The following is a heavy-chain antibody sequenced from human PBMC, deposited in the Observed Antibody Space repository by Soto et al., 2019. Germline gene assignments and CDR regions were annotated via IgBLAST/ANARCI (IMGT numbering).Heavy chain of an antibody. Sequence: PGGSLRLSCAASGFTFSDYYMSWVRQAPGKGLEWVSAISGSGGSTYYADSVKGRFTISRDNSKNTLYLQMNSLRAEDTAVYYCTRHEAYCGGDCHKFDWLDPWSQGSLVTVSS. V-gene: IGHV3-23*01. CDR3: TRHEAYCGGDCHKFDWLDP. CDR1: GFTFSDYY. D-gene: IGHD2-21*02. CDR2: ISGSGGST. J-gene: IGHJ5*02.